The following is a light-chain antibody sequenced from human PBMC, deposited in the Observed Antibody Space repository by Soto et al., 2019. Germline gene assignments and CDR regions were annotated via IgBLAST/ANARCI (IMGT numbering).Light chain of an antibody. V-gene: IGKV3-20*01. Sequence: EFVLTQSPGTLSLSPVEGDTLXGRSSQSLTNSFIAWYQQRPGQAPRLLIYDTSSRASGIPDRFSGSGSGTDFTLTISRLETEDFAVFYCQQYGTSEIIFGQGTRLEIK. J-gene: IGKJ5*01. CDR1: QSLTNSF. CDR2: DTS. CDR3: QQYGTSEII.